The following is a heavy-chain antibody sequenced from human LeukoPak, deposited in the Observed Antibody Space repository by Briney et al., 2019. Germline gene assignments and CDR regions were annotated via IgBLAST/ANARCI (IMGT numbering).Heavy chain of an antibody. V-gene: IGHV3-7*01. CDR2: IKQDGSEK. Sequence: PGGSLRLSCAASGFTFSSYWMSWVRQAPGKGLEWVANIKQDGSEKYYVDSVKGRFTISRDNAKNSLFLQMSSLRAEDTAVYFCARGAPSGVDYFDYWGQGTQVTVSS. CDR1: GFTFSSYW. D-gene: IGHD6-19*01. J-gene: IGHJ4*02. CDR3: ARGAPSGVDYFDY.